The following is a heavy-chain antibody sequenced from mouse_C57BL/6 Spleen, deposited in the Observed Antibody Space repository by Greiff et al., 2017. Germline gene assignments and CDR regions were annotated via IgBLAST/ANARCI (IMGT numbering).Heavy chain of an antibody. CDR1: GYTFTTYP. Sequence: VQRVESGAELVKPGASVEMSCKASGYTFTTYPIEWMKQNHGKSLEWIGNFHPYNDDTKYNEKFKGKATLTVEKSSSTVYLELSRLTSDDSAVYYCARGYGNPLYAMDYWGQGTSVTVSS. CDR2: FHPYNDDT. J-gene: IGHJ4*01. V-gene: IGHV1-47*01. D-gene: IGHD2-10*02. CDR3: ARGYGNPLYAMDY.